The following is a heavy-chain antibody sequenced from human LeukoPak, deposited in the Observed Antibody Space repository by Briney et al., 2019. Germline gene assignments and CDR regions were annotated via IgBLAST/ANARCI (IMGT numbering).Heavy chain of an antibody. CDR3: ARGIVVVPAAIGIYYYYHYYMDV. D-gene: IGHD2-2*02. CDR1: GGSFSGYY. J-gene: IGHJ6*03. Sequence: SETLSLTCAVYGGSFSGYYWSWIRQPPGKGLEWIGEINHSGSTNYNPSLKSRVTISVDTSKNQFSLKLSSVTAADTAAYYCARGIVVVPAAIGIYYYYHYYMDVWGKGTTVTVSS. V-gene: IGHV4-34*01. CDR2: INHSGST.